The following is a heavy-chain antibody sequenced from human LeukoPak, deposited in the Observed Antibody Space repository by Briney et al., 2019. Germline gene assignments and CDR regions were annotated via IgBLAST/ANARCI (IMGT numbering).Heavy chain of an antibody. D-gene: IGHD2-2*01. CDR1: GYSLTSYY. Sequence: ASVKVSCKASGYSLTSYYMHWMRQAPGQGLEWMGWINTNTGNPTYAQGFTGRFVFSLDTSVSTAYLQISSLKAEDTAVYYCAREVRAFDYWGQGTLVTLSS. CDR3: AREVRAFDY. CDR2: INTNTGNP. V-gene: IGHV7-4-1*02. J-gene: IGHJ4*02.